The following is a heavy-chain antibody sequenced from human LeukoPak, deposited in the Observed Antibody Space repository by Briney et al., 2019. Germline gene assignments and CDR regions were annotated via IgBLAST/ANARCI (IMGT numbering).Heavy chain of an antibody. CDR1: GFTFSSYA. Sequence: GGSLRLSCAASGFTFSSYAMSWVRQAPGKGLEWVSAISGSGGSTYYADSVEGRFTISRDNSKNTLYLQMNSLRAEDTAVYYCAKDQINYYYYGLDVWGQGTTVTVSS. CDR2: ISGSGGST. J-gene: IGHJ6*02. V-gene: IGHV3-23*01. CDR3: AKDQINYYYYGLDV.